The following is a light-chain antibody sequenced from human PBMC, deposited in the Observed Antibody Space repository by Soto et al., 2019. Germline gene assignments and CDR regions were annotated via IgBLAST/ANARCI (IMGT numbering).Light chain of an antibody. CDR1: QSISSY. CDR3: QQSYSTPH. J-gene: IGKJ5*01. CDR2: AAS. Sequence: DIQMTQSPSSLSASLGDRVTITCRASQSISSYLNWYQQKPGKAPKLLIYAASSLQSGVPSRFSGIGSGTDFTLTISSLQPEDFATYYCQQSYSTPHFGQGTRLEIK. V-gene: IGKV1-39*01.